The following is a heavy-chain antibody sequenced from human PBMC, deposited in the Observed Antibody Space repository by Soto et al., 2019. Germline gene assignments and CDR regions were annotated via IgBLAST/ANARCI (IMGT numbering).Heavy chain of an antibody. V-gene: IGHV1-18*01. CDR2: ISAYNGNT. CDR1: GYTFPSYG. J-gene: IGHJ2*01. Sequence: DSVKVSCKASGYTFPSYGISWVRQAPGQGLEWMGWISAYNGNTNYAQKLQGRVTMTTDTSTSTAYMELRSLRSDDTAVYYCARVSVSIPGYYESSGQAWYFDLWCRSTFVTVS. D-gene: IGHD3-22*01. CDR3: ARVSVSIPGYYESSGQAWYFDL.